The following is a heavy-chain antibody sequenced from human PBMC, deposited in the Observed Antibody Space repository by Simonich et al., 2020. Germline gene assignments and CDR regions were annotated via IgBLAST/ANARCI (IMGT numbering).Heavy chain of an antibody. CDR2: NNPNRGGT. D-gene: IGHD6-25*01. Sequence: QVQLVQSWAEVKKPGASVKVSCKASGYTFTGYYMHWVRQAPGQGLERMGRNNPNRGGTNYAQKLQGRVTMTRDTSISTAYMELSRLRSDDTAVYYCARGGLGHWYFDLWGRGTLVTVSS. V-gene: IGHV1-2*02. J-gene: IGHJ2*01. CDR1: GYTFTGYY. CDR3: ARGGLGHWYFDL.